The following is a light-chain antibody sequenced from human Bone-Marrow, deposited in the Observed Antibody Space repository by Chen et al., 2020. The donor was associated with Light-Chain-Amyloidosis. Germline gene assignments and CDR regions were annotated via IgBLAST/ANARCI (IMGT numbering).Light chain of an antibody. Sequence: DVVMTQSPLSLPVTLGQPASISCRSSQSLVHSNGNTYLNWFQQRPGQSPRRLIYQVSNRDSGVPDRFSGSGSGTDFTLKISKVEADDVGVYYCMQGTHWPPFTFGPGTKVDIK. V-gene: IGKV2-30*02. J-gene: IGKJ3*01. CDR2: QVS. CDR3: MQGTHWPPFT. CDR1: QSLVHSNGNTY.